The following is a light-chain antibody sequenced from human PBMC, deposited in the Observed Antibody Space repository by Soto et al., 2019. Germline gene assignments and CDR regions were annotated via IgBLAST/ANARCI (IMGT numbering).Light chain of an antibody. CDR1: QSISSW. Sequence: DIQMTQSPSTLSASVGDRVTITCRASQSISSWLAWYQQKPGKAPKLLIYKASSLESGVPSRFSGSGSGTEFTLTISRLQPDDFATYYCQQYNNYPWTFCQGTKLEIK. CDR2: KAS. J-gene: IGKJ1*01. CDR3: QQYNNYPWT. V-gene: IGKV1-5*03.